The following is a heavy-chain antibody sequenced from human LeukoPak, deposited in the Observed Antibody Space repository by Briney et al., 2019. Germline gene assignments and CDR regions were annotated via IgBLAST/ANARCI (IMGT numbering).Heavy chain of an antibody. V-gene: IGHV1-2*06. D-gene: IGHD1-14*01. CDR3: AKAKPQGSDRDFDY. Sequence: ASVKVSCKTSGYTFTGYYMYWVRQAPGQGLEWMGRINPNSGDTNYAQKFQGRVTMTGDTSITTAYMELNSLRSDDTAVYYCAKAKPQGSDRDFDYWGQGTLVTVSS. J-gene: IGHJ4*02. CDR1: GYTFTGYY. CDR2: INPNSGDT.